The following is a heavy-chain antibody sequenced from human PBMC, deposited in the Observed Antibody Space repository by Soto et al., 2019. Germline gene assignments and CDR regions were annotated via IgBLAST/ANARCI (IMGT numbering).Heavy chain of an antibody. CDR1: GGTFSSYA. Sequence: QVQLVQSGAEVKTPGSSVKVSCKASGGTFSSYAIRWVRQAPGHGLEWMGGLIPIFGTANYAQKFQGRVTITADESTSTAYMELSSLRSEDTAVYYCARGGITMVRAPQHNVYGMDVWGQGTTVTVSS. D-gene: IGHD3-10*01. CDR2: LIPIFGTA. CDR3: ARGGITMVRAPQHNVYGMDV. V-gene: IGHV1-69*01. J-gene: IGHJ6*02.